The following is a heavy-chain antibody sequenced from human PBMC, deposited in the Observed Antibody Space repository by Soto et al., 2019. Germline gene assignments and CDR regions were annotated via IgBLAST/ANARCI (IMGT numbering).Heavy chain of an antibody. D-gene: IGHD3-22*01. J-gene: IGHJ6*02. Sequence: VKVSCKASGGTFNSYAITWVRQAPGQGLEWMGGTIPMFGTTNYAEKFQGRVTISADESTNTAYMELSSLRSEDTAVYYCTRCGIRYHSIGYYLGIDGMDVWGQGTTVTVSS. V-gene: IGHV1-69*13. CDR2: TIPMFGTT. CDR1: GGTFNSYA. CDR3: TRCGIRYHSIGYYLGIDGMDV.